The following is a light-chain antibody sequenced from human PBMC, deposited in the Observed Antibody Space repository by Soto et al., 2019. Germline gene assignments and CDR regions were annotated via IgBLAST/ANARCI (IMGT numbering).Light chain of an antibody. V-gene: IGKV1-39*01. Sequence: DIQMTQSPSSLSASVGDRVTITCRASQSINSHLNWYQQKPGKPPKLLIHTTSSLPSGVPSRFSGSGAGTDFTLTISRLQPEDFATYYCQQCDSTPQTFGGGTKV. CDR3: QQCDSTPQT. J-gene: IGKJ4*01. CDR2: TTS. CDR1: QSINSH.